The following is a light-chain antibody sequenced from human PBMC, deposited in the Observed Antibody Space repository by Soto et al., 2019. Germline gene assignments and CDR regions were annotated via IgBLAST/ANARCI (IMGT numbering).Light chain of an antibody. Sequence: EIVLTQSPGTLSLSRGEGSTLSCRVSQSVRSSYLAWYQQKPGQAPRLLIYGASNRATGIPGRFSGSGSGPGFTLTISRLEPEDFAVYYCQQYGSPGTFGQGTKVDIK. CDR2: GAS. CDR1: QSVRSSY. J-gene: IGKJ1*01. V-gene: IGKV3-20*01. CDR3: QQYGSPGT.